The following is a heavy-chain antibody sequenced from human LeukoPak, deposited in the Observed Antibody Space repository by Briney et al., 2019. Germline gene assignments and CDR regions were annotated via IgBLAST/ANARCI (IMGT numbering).Heavy chain of an antibody. Sequence: GGSLRLSCAASGFTFSSYAMSWVRQAPGKGLEWVSAISGSGGSTYYADSVKGRFTISRDNSKNTLYLQMNSLRAEDTAVYYCANLDRVKYSSGWYDYWGQGTLVIVSS. D-gene: IGHD6-19*01. J-gene: IGHJ4*02. CDR3: ANLDRVKYSSGWYDY. CDR1: GFTFSSYA. CDR2: ISGSGGST. V-gene: IGHV3-23*01.